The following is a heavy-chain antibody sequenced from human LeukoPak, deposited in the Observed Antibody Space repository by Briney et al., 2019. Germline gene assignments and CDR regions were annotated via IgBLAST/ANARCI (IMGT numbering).Heavy chain of an antibody. CDR1: GGSISSYY. CDR2: IYTSGST. CDR3: ARAIDPEAAMGGRPRGVDYYYYMDV. J-gene: IGHJ6*03. Sequence: SETPSLTCTVSGGSISSYYWSWIRQPAGKGLEWIGRIYTSGSTNYNPSLKSRVTMSVDTSKNQFSLKLSSVTAADTAVYYCARAIDPEAAMGGRPRGVDYYYYMDVWGKGTTVTVSS. V-gene: IGHV4-4*07. D-gene: IGHD2-2*01.